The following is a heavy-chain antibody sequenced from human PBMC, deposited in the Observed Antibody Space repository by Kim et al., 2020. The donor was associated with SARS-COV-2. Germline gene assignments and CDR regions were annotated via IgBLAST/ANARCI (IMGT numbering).Heavy chain of an antibody. J-gene: IGHJ5*02. Sequence: GESLRLSCAASGFTLGGYTMNWVRQAPGKGLEWVSAISGSGVSTYYADSVKGRFTLSRDISKNTLYLQVNSLRVEDTAVYYCARIPNGANYPNWFDPWGQGTLVTVSS. CDR1: GFTLGGYT. V-gene: IGHV3-23*01. CDR3: ARIPNGANYPNWFDP. CDR2: ISGSGVST. D-gene: IGHD4-4*01.